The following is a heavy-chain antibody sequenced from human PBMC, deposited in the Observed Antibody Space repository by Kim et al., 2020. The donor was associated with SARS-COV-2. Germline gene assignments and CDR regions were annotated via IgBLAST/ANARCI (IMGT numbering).Heavy chain of an antibody. CDR3: ARDPGIVVVPAAMLHSPDYYYGMDV. CDR1: GFTFSSYS. J-gene: IGHJ6*02. Sequence: GGSLRLSCAASGFTFSSYSMNWVRQAPGKGLEWVSSISSSSSYIYYADSVKGRFTISRDNAKNSLYLQMNSLRAEDTAVYYCARDPGIVVVPAAMLHSPDYYYGMDVWGQGTTVTVSS. V-gene: IGHV3-21*01. CDR2: ISSSSSYI. D-gene: IGHD2-2*01.